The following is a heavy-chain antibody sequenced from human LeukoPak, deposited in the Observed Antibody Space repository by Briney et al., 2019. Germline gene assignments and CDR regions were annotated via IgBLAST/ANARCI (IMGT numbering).Heavy chain of an antibody. CDR1: GFTFSSYA. CDR3: ARDSNWGDGVFDY. Sequence: PGRSLRLSCAASGFTFSSYAMHWVRQAPGKGLEWVAVISYDGSNKYYADSVKGRFTISRDNSKNTLYLQMNSLRAEDTAVYYCARDSNWGDGVFDYWGQGTLVTVSS. V-gene: IGHV3-30-3*01. CDR2: ISYDGSNK. D-gene: IGHD7-27*01. J-gene: IGHJ4*02.